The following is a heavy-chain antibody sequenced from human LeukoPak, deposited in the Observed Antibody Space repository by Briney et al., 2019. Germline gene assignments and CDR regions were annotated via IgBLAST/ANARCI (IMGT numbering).Heavy chain of an antibody. CDR3: ARDDSSGYRGD. CDR2: INTNTGNP. D-gene: IGHD3-22*01. CDR1: GYTFTSYG. V-gene: IGHV7-4-1*02. Sequence: GASVKVSCKASGYTFTSYGISWVRQAPGQGLEWMGWINTNTGNPTYAQGFTGRFVFSLDTSVSTAYLQISSLKAEDTAVYYCARDDSSGYRGDWGQGTLVTVSS. J-gene: IGHJ4*02.